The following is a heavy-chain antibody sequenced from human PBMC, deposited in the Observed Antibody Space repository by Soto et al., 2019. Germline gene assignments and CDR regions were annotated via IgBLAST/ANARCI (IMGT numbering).Heavy chain of an antibody. J-gene: IGHJ6*02. CDR3: ARDDPAHYYYGSGSYYNVSYYYYGMDV. V-gene: IGHV1-46*01. Sequence: ASVKVSCKASGYTFTSYYMHWVRQAPGQGLEWMGIINPSGGSTSYAQKFQGRVTMTRDTSISTAYMELSRLRSDDTAVYYCARDDPAHYYYGSGSYYNVSYYYYGMDVWGQGTTVTVSS. D-gene: IGHD3-10*01. CDR1: GYTFTSYY. CDR2: INPSGGST.